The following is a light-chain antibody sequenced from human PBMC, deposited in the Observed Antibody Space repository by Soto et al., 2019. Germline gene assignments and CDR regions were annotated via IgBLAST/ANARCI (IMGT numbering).Light chain of an antibody. J-gene: IGLJ3*02. Sequence: QSVLTQPPSASGTPGQRVTISCSGSSSNIGSNYVYWYQQLPGTAPKLLIYRNNQRPSGVPDRFSGSKSGTSASLAISGLRSEDEADYYCAACADSLSGWVFGGGTQLTVL. CDR3: AACADSLSGWV. CDR1: SSNIGSNY. V-gene: IGLV1-47*01. CDR2: RNN.